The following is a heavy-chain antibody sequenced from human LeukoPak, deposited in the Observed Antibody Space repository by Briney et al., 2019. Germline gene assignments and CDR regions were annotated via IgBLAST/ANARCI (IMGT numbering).Heavy chain of an antibody. D-gene: IGHD4-23*01. J-gene: IGHJ4*02. CDR2: ISSSSNYI. V-gene: IGHV3-21*01. CDR1: GFTFSSYS. Sequence: GGSLRLSCAASGFTFSSYSMNWVRQAPGKGLEWVSFISSSSNYIYYADSVKGRFTISRDNANNSLYLQMNSLRAEDTAAYYCARGGATVATPDYWGQGTLVTVSS. CDR3: ARGGATVATPDY.